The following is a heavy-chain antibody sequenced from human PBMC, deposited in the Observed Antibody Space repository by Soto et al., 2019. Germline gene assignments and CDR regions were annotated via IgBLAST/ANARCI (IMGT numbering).Heavy chain of an antibody. J-gene: IGHJ4*02. V-gene: IGHV3-15*07. D-gene: IGHD3-22*01. CDR1: GFLFSNAR. CDR2: IKSKTDGGTT. CDR3: TTDGIYDSSGYPMIVAPVDY. Sequence: GGSLRLSCAASGFLFSNARMNWVRQAPGKGLEWGGRIKSKTDGGTTDYAAPVKGRFTISRDDSKNTLYLQVNSLKTEDTAVYYCTTDGIYDSSGYPMIVAPVDYWGQGTLVTVSS.